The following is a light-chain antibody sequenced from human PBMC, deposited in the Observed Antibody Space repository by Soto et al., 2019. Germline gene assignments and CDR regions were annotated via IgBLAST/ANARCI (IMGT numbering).Light chain of an antibody. V-gene: IGKV3-11*01. J-gene: IGKJ5*01. CDR3: QQRSNWPPIT. CDR2: DAS. Sequence: EIVLTQSPVTLSLSPGAIATLSCRASLSVSSYLAWYQQKPGQAPRLLIYDASNRATGIPARFSGSGSGTDFTLTIISLEPEDFAVYYCQQRSNWPPITFGQGTRLEIK. CDR1: LSVSSY.